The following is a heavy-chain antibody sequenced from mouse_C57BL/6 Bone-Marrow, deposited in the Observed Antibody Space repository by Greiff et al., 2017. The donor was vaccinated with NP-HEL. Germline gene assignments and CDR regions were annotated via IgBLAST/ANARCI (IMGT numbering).Heavy chain of an antibody. V-gene: IGHV5-17*01. CDR1: GFTFSDYG. D-gene: IGHD2-10*01. Sequence: DVMLVESGGGLVKPGGSLKLSCAASGFTFSDYGMHWVRQAPEKGLEWVAYISSGSSTIYYADTVKGRFTISRDNAKNTLFLQMTSLRSEDTAMYYCARSYWAWYFDVWGTGTTVTVSS. CDR2: ISSGSSTI. J-gene: IGHJ1*03. CDR3: ARSYWAWYFDV.